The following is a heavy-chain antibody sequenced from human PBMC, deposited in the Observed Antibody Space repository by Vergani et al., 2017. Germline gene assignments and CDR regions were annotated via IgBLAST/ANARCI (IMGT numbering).Heavy chain of an antibody. CDR2: IIPIFGTA. Sequence: QVQLVQSGAEVKKPGSSVKVSCKASGGTFSSYAISWVRQAPGQGLEWMGGIIPIFGTANYAQKFQGRVTITADESTSTAYMELSSLRSEDTAVYYCARDYGYSSGWYRGERGYYMDVWGKGTTVTVSS. J-gene: IGHJ6*03. D-gene: IGHD6-19*01. V-gene: IGHV1-69*01. CDR1: GGTFSSYA. CDR3: ARDYGYSSGWYRGERGYYMDV.